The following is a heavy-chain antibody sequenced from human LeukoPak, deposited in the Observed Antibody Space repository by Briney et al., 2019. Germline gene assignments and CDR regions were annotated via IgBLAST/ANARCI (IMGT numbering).Heavy chain of an antibody. CDR3: ARVPYSYGYKDY. V-gene: IGHV1-69*02. D-gene: IGHD5-18*01. CDR2: IIPILGIA. Sequence: SVKVSCKASGGTFSSYTISGVRQAPAQGLEWMGRIIPILGIANYAQKFQGRVTITAYKSTSTAYMELSSLRSEDTAVYYCARVPYSYGYKDYWGQGTLVTVSS. CDR1: GGTFSSYT. J-gene: IGHJ4*02.